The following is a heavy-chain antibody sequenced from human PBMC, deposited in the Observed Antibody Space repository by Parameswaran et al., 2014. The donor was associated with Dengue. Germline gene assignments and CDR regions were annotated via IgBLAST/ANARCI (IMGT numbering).Heavy chain of an antibody. CDR3: ARWAVTPPLFDY. V-gene: IGHV4-39*07. D-gene: IGHD4-17*01. J-gene: IGHJ4*02. Sequence: WIRQPQEGLEWIGSIYYSGSTYYNPSLKSRVTISVDTSKNQFSLKLSSVTAADTAVYYCARWAVTPPLFDYWGQGTLVTVSS. CDR2: IYYSGST.